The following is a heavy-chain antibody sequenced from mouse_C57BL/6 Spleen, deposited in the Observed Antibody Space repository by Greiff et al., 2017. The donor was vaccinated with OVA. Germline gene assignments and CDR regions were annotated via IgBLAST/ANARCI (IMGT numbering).Heavy chain of an antibody. D-gene: IGHD4-1*01. Sequence: VQLQQSGPELVKPGASVKISCKASGYTFTDYYMNWVKQSHGKSLEWIGDINPNNGGTSYNQKFKGKATLTVDKSSSTAYMELRSLTSEDSAVYYCARSKAGMDYAMDYWGQGTTVTVSS. V-gene: IGHV1-26*01. CDR1: GYTFTDYY. CDR2: INPNNGGT. J-gene: IGHJ4*01. CDR3: ARSKAGMDYAMDY.